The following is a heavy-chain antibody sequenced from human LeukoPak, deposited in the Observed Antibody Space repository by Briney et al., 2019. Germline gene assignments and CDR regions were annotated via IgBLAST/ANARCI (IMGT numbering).Heavy chain of an antibody. CDR1: GFDLNNAW. J-gene: IGHJ4*02. Sequence: PGGSLRLSCATDGFDLNNAWMSWVRQAPGKGLEWVGFIRSKAYGGTTEYAASVKGRFTISRDDSKSIAYLQMNSLKTEDTAVYYCSAVEDYWGQGTLVTVSS. CDR2: IRSKAYGGTT. V-gene: IGHV3-49*04. D-gene: IGHD6-19*01. CDR3: SAVEDY.